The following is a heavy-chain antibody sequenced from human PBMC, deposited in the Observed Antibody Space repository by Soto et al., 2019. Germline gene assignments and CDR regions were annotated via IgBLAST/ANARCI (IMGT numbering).Heavy chain of an antibody. CDR3: ARDRRVVVTEYFQH. D-gene: IGHD2-15*01. Sequence: QVQLVESGGGVVQPGRSLRLSCAASGFTFRNYAMHWVRQAPGKGLEWLAVTSSDGTYKYYADSVKGRFTISRDKSKNMLYLHMNSLSLEDTAVYYCARDRRVVVTEYFQHWGQGTLVTVS. J-gene: IGHJ1*01. V-gene: IGHV3-30-3*01. CDR2: TSSDGTYK. CDR1: GFTFRNYA.